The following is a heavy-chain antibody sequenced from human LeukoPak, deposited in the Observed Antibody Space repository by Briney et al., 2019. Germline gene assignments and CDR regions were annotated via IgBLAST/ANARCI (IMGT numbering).Heavy chain of an antibody. D-gene: IGHD4-11*01. CDR1: GFTFSSYA. CDR3: AKGDDYSNYGAFDY. Sequence: PGGSLRLSCAASGFTFSSYAMSWVRQAPGKGLEWVSAISGSGGSTYYADSVEGRFTISRDNSKNTLYLQMNSLRAEDTAVYYCAKGDDYSNYGAFDYWGQGTLVTVSS. V-gene: IGHV3-23*01. CDR2: ISGSGGST. J-gene: IGHJ4*02.